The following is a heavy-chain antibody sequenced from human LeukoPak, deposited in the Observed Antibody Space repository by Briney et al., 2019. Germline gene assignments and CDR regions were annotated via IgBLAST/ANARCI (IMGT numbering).Heavy chain of an antibody. Sequence: QTGGSLRLSCAASGFTFSSYAMSWVRQAPGKGLEWVSAISGRGGSTYYADSVKGRFTISRDNSKNTLYLQMNSLRAEDTAVYYCAKVPRPVVGATLGYWGQGTLVTVSS. D-gene: IGHD1-26*01. CDR2: ISGRGGST. CDR3: AKVPRPVVGATLGY. CDR1: GFTFSSYA. J-gene: IGHJ4*02. V-gene: IGHV3-23*01.